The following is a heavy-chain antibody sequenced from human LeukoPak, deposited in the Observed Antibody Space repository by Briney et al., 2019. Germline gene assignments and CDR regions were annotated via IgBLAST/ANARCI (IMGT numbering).Heavy chain of an antibody. V-gene: IGHV1-18*01. CDR3: ARGAAAKLDY. Sequence: GASVKVSCKASGYTFNNYGISWVRQAPGQGLEWMGWISTYNVNTNYAQKRQGRVTMTTHPSPRTAYIELRSLRSDDTAVYYCARGAAAKLDYWGQGTLVTVSS. D-gene: IGHD6-13*01. CDR1: GYTFNNYG. J-gene: IGHJ4*02. CDR2: ISTYNVNT.